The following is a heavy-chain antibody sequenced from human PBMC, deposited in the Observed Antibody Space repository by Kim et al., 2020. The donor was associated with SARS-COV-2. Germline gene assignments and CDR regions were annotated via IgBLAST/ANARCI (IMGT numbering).Heavy chain of an antibody. CDR2: ISYDGSNK. CDR1: GFPLRTYG. J-gene: IGHJ6*02. CDR3: AKDRDCSSTSCSLDYFFGMDV. D-gene: IGHD2-2*01. V-gene: IGHV3-30*18. Sequence: GGSLRLSCAASGFPLRTYGMHWVRQAPGKGLEWVAVISYDGSNKYSADSVKGRFTISRDNSKNTLYLQMNSLRAEDTAVYYCAKDRDCSSTSCSLDYFFGMDVWGQGTTVTVTS.